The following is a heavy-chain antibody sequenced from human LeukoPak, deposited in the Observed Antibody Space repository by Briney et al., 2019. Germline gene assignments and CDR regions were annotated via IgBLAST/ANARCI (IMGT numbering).Heavy chain of an antibody. Sequence: GESLKISCKGSGYSFTSYWIGWVRQMPGKGLEWMGIIYPGDSDTRYSPSFQGQVTISADKSISTAYLQWSSPKASDTAMYYCARLIAGYCSSTSCVYFDYWGQGTLVTVSS. CDR2: IYPGDSDT. CDR1: GYSFTSYW. D-gene: IGHD2-2*01. V-gene: IGHV5-51*01. CDR3: ARLIAGYCSSTSCVYFDY. J-gene: IGHJ4*02.